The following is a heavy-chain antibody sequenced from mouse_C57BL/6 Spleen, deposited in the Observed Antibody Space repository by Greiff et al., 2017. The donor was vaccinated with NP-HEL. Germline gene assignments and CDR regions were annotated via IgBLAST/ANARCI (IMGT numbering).Heavy chain of an antibody. CDR1: GYTFTSYW. J-gene: IGHJ4*01. CDR2: IHPNSGST. V-gene: IGHV1-64*01. Sequence: QVQLQQPGAELVKPGASVKLSCKASGYTFTSYWMHWVKQRPGQGLEWIGMIHPNSGSTNYNEKFKSKATLTVDKSSSTAYMQLSSLTSEDSAVYYCARSIGDYYGSSPYYYAMDYWGQGTSVTVSS. D-gene: IGHD1-1*01. CDR3: ARSIGDYYGSSPYYYAMDY.